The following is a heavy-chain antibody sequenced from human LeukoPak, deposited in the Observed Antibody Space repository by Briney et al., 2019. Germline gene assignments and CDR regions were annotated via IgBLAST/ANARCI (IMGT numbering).Heavy chain of an antibody. D-gene: IGHD1/OR15-1a*01. CDR2: ISYDGSNK. Sequence: GSLRLSCAASGFTFSSYGMHWVRQAPGKGLEWVAVISYDGSNKYYADSVKGRFTISRDNSKNTLYLQMNSLRAEDTALYYCARGPLNTFGVDAWGHGTTVTVSS. J-gene: IGHJ6*02. V-gene: IGHV3-30*03. CDR3: ARGPLNTFGVDA. CDR1: GFTFSSYG.